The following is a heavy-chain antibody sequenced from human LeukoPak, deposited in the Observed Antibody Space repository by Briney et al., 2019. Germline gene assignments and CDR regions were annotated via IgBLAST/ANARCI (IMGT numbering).Heavy chain of an antibody. V-gene: IGHV3-23*01. CDR2: LSGSGGSK. CDR1: GFTFSSYA. J-gene: IGHJ4*02. Sequence: GGSLRLSCAASGFTFSSYAMSWVRQAPGKGLEWVSALSGSGGSKYYADSVKGRFTISRDNSKDTLYLQMNSLRAEDTAVYDCARDYVLLWFGESTPQDYFDYWGQGTLVTVSS. CDR3: ARDYVLLWFGESTPQDYFDY. D-gene: IGHD3-10*01.